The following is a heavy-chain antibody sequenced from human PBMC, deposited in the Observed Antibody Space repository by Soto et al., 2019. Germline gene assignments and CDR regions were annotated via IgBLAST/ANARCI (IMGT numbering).Heavy chain of an antibody. D-gene: IGHD3-3*02. CDR2: INHYGRA. V-gene: IGHV4-34*01. CDR3: AGYLGSAFVRPDR. Sequence: TSETLSLTCAVYGVSFSDYYWSWVRQPQGKGLEWIGQINHYGRANYNASLQSRATIAVDTSKSQSSLILRSVTAADTSIYYCAGYLGSAFVRPDRWGQGTQVT. CDR1: GVSFSDYY. J-gene: IGHJ5*02.